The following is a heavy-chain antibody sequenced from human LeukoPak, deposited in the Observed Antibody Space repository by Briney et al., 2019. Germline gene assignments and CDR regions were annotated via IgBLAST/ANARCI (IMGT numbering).Heavy chain of an antibody. V-gene: IGHV3-69-1*02. CDR3: ARGANRFQNNWFDP. J-gene: IGHJ5*02. CDR2: ISSSSTI. CDR1: GFTFGGHS. D-gene: IGHD3-3*01. Sequence: GGSLRLSCAASGFTFGGHSMNWVRQAPGGGLEWLSYISSSSTIYYADSVKGRFTISRDNAQNSLYLQMNSLIAEDTAVYYCARGANRFQNNWFDPWGQGTLVTVSS.